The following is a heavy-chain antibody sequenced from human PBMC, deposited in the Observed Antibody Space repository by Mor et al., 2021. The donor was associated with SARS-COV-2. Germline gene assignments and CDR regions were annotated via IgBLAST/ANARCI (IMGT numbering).Heavy chain of an antibody. CDR3: ARELIAMIVVVITPQLPDY. Sequence: GLEWVAVISYDGSTKYYADSVKGRFTISRDNSKNTLYLQMNSLRAEDTAVYYCARELIAMIVVVITPQLPDYWGQGTLVTVSS. D-gene: IGHD3-22*01. CDR2: ISYDGSTK. J-gene: IGHJ4*02. V-gene: IGHV3-30-3*01.